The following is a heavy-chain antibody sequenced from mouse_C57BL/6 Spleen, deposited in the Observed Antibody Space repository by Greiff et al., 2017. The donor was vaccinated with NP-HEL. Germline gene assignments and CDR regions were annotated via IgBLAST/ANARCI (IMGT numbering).Heavy chain of an antibody. CDR1: GFTFSDYG. Sequence: DVKLVESGGGLVKPGGSLKLSCAASGFTFSDYGMHWVRQAPEKGLEWVAYISSGSSTIYYADTVKGRFTISRVNAKNTLFLQMTSLRSEDTAMYYCARPGDYGAMDYWGQGTSVTVSS. D-gene: IGHD4-1*01. V-gene: IGHV5-17*01. CDR3: ARPGDYGAMDY. J-gene: IGHJ4*01. CDR2: ISSGSSTI.